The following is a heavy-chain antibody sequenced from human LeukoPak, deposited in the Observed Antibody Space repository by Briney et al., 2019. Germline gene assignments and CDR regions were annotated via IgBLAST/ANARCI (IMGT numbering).Heavy chain of an antibody. Sequence: GGSLRFSCAVSGFTVSSSYMTWVRQAPGKGLEWVSVIYSGGSTYYADSVQDRFTISRDNSNNTVYLQMNSLRAEDTAVYYCARDRSGSYDFWGQGTLVTVSS. CDR1: GFTVSSSY. J-gene: IGHJ4*02. D-gene: IGHD1-26*01. CDR3: ARDRSGSYDF. V-gene: IGHV3-66*01. CDR2: IYSGGST.